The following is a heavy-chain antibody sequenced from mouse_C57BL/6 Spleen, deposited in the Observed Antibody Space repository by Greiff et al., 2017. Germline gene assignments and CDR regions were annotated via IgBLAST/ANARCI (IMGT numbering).Heavy chain of an antibody. V-gene: IGHV1-52*01. Sequence: VKLQQPGAELVRPGSSVKLSCKASGYTFTSYWMHWVKQRPIQGLEWIGNIDPSDSETHYNQKFKDKATLTVDKSSSTAYMQLSSLTSEDSAVYYCARSVNYYAMDYWGQGTSVTVSS. CDR2: IDPSDSET. J-gene: IGHJ4*01. CDR1: GYTFTSYW. CDR3: ARSVNYYAMDY.